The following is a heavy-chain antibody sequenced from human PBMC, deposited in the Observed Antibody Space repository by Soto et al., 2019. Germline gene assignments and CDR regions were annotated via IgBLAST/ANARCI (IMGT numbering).Heavy chain of an antibody. V-gene: IGHV1-69*08. CDR2: IIPILGIA. D-gene: IGHD4-17*01. J-gene: IGHJ4*02. CDR1: AGTFSTYT. Sequence: QVQLVQSGAEVKKPGSSVKVSCKASAGTFSTYTINCVRQAPGQGLERMGRIIPILGIANYAQKFQGRVTITADKSTSSAYMELSSLRSEDTAVYCCARDPYGDISGYWGQGTLVTVSS. CDR3: ARDPYGDISGY.